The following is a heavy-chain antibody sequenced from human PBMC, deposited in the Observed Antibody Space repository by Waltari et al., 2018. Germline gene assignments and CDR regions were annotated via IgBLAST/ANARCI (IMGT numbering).Heavy chain of an antibody. D-gene: IGHD7-27*01. CDR3: ARRGAGVDY. Sequence: EVQLVQSGAEVNKPGDSLKISCTGSGSSFPSSSLGWVRQMPGKGLEWMGIIYPGDSDTRYSPSFQGQVTISADKSISTAYLQWSSLKASDTAMYYCARRGAGVDYWGQGTLVTVSS. J-gene: IGHJ4*02. CDR1: GSSFPSSS. CDR2: IYPGDSDT. V-gene: IGHV5-51*01.